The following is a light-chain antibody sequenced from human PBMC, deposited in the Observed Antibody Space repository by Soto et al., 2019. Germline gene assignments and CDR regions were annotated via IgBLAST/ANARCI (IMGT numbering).Light chain of an antibody. CDR2: GAS. CDR1: QSVSSN. J-gene: IGKJ2*01. CDR3: QQYNNWPHS. V-gene: IGKV3-15*01. Sequence: EIVMTQSPATLSLSPGQRATLSCRASQSVSSNLAWYQQILGQAPRLLISGASTRATGIPARLTGSGSGTEFTLTISSLQSEDFAVYYCQQYNNWPHSFGQGTKVDIK.